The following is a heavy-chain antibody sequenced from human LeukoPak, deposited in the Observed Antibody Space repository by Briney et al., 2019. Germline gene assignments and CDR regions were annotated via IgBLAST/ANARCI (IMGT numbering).Heavy chain of an antibody. CDR2: IRGSGTYA. Sequence: HSGGSLRVSCIASEFTFASYAMTWVRLTPGKGLEWVSSIRGSGTYANYADSVRGRFTISRDNSKNTLYLQMNNLRAEGTAVYYCGRDPNGDYVGAFEFWGQGTLVTVSS. CDR1: EFTFASYA. CDR3: GRDPNGDYVGAFEF. V-gene: IGHV3-23*01. J-gene: IGHJ3*01. D-gene: IGHD4-17*01.